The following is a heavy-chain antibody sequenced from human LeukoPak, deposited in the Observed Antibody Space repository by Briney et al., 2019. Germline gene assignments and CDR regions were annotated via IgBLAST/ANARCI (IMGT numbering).Heavy chain of an antibody. V-gene: IGHV4-39*07. D-gene: IGHD4-23*01. Sequence: SETLSLTCTVPGGYIITSGHYWGWIRQPPGKGLEWIGSVYYTGVTSTNPFFRSRMSISVDTSKNQFSLNLTSVTAADAAVYYCARERSSSGGHSWFDPWGQGTLVTVSS. CDR1: GGYIITSGHY. CDR2: VYYTGVT. J-gene: IGHJ5*02. CDR3: ARERSSSGGHSWFDP.